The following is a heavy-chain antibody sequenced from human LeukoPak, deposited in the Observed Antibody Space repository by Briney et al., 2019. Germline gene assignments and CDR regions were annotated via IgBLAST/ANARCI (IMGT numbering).Heavy chain of an antibody. D-gene: IGHD3-22*01. CDR2: ISGSGGST. V-gene: IGHV3-23*01. J-gene: IGHJ6*02. Sequence: GGSLRLSCAASGFTFSNYVMSWVRQAPGKGLEWVSGISGSGGSTYYADSVKGRFTISRDNSKNTLYLQMNSLRAEDTAVYYCARAGDDSSGYYYGPTSYYYYGMDVWGQGTTVTVSS. CDR3: ARAGDDSSGYYYGPTSYYYYGMDV. CDR1: GFTFSNYV.